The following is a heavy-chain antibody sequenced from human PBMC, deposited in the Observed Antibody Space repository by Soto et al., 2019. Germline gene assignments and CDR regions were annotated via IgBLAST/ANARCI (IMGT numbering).Heavy chain of an antibody. CDR1: GYTFSSYA. CDR3: ARAVGQFDP. D-gene: IGHD6-19*01. V-gene: IGHV1-3*01. Sequence: QVQLVQSGDEVKKPGASVKVSCKASGYTFSSYALHWVRQAPGQRLEWMGWINADNGNVKYSQKFQGRVTITRDTSASTAYMELSSLRSEDTAVYYCARAVGQFDPWGQGTLVTVSS. J-gene: IGHJ5*02. CDR2: INADNGNV.